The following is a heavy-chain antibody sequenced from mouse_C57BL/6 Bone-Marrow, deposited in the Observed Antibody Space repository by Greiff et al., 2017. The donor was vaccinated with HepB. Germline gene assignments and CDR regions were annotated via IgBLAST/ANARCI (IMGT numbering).Heavy chain of an antibody. Sequence: QVQLQQPGAELVKPGASVKLSCKASGYTFTSYWMHWVKQRPGQGLEWIGMIHPNSGSTNYNEKFKSKATLTVDKSSSTAYMQLSSLTSEDSAVYYWARGGGNYVGYWYFDVWGTGTTVTVSS. CDR3: ARGGGNYVGYWYFDV. J-gene: IGHJ1*03. CDR2: IHPNSGST. CDR1: GYTFTSYW. D-gene: IGHD2-1*01. V-gene: IGHV1-64*01.